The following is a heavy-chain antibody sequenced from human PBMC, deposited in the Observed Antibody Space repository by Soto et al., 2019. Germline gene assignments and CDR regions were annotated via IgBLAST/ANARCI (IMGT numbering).Heavy chain of an antibody. J-gene: IGHJ4*02. V-gene: IGHV4-59*01. D-gene: IGHD6-13*01. CDR2: IYYSGST. CDR3: ARRAPYSSSWYYLDY. Sequence: SETLSLTCTVSGGSISSYYWSWIRQPPGKGLEWIGYIYYSGSTNYNPSLKSRVTISVDTSKNQFSLKLSSVTAADTAVYYGARRAPYSSSWYYLDYWGQGTLVTVSS. CDR1: GGSISSYY.